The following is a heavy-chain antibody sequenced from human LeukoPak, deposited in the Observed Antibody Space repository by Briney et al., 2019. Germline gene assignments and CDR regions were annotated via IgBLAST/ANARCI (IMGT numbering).Heavy chain of an antibody. CDR1: GYTFTGFY. D-gene: IGHD2-15*01. J-gene: IGHJ4*02. CDR2: IYSDSGDT. CDR3: ARSAGSAFFDY. V-gene: IGHV1-2*04. Sequence: ASVKVSCKASGYTFTGFYIHWVRQAPGQGLEWMGWIYSDSGDTNYAQKFQGCVTMTRDTSISTAYMELSRLTSDDTAVYYCARSAGSAFFDYWGQGTLVTVSS.